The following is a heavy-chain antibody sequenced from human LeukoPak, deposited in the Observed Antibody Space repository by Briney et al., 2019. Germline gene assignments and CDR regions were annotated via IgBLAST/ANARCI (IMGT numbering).Heavy chain of an antibody. CDR1: EFTFRTYW. Sequence: GGSLRLSCAASEFTFRTYWMHWVRRAPGKGLEWVAVISSDGSDKHYADSVKGRFTTSRDNSKNTIYLQMNSLRAEDTAIYYCAKKGYCSGGNCYSYHFDSWGQGILVTVSS. D-gene: IGHD2-15*01. V-gene: IGHV3-30*18. J-gene: IGHJ4*02. CDR3: AKKGYCSGGNCYSYHFDS. CDR2: ISSDGSDK.